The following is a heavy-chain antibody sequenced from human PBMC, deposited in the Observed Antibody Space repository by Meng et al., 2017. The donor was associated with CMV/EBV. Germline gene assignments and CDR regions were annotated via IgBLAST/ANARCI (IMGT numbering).Heavy chain of an antibody. CDR2: INSDGSST. J-gene: IGHJ4*02. CDR1: EFTFSNYA. D-gene: IGHD1-14*01. V-gene: IGHV3-74*01. CDR3: AREGPSGNDY. Sequence: GESLKISCAASEFTFSNYAMSWVRQAPGKGLVWVSRINSDGSSTSYADSVKGRFTISRDNAKNTLYLQMDSLRAEDTAVYYCAREGPSGNDYWGQGTLVTVSS.